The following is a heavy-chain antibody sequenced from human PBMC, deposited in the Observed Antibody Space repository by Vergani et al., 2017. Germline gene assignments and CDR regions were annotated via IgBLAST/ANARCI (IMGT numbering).Heavy chain of an antibody. CDR2: IYYSGST. Sequence: QVQLQESGPGLVKPSETLSLTCTVSGGSVSSGSYYWSWIRQPPGKGLEWIGYIYYSGSTNYNPSLKSRVTISVDTSKNQFSLKLSSVTAADTAVYYCAGDMVRGVKPYYYYGMDVWGQGTTVTVSS. J-gene: IGHJ6*02. CDR3: AGDMVRGVKPYYYYGMDV. CDR1: GGSVSSGSYY. D-gene: IGHD3-10*01. V-gene: IGHV4-61*01.